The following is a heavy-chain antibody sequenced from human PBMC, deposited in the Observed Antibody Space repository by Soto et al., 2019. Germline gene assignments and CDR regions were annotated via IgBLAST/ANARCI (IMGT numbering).Heavy chain of an antibody. CDR2: ISSSLGHT. CDR3: AANWNFGLNF. J-gene: IGHJ4*02. CDR1: GFDFSDFH. Sequence: GGSLRLSCVASGFDFSDFHISWVRQAPGKGLEWISYISSSLGHTDYAESVKGRFTISRDSAKSSVFLEMCDLRSDDTAVYYCAANWNFGLNFWGQGTLVTVSS. D-gene: IGHD1-1*01. V-gene: IGHV3-11*03.